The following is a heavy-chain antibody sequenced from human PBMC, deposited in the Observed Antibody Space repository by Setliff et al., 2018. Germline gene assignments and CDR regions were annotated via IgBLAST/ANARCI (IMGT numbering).Heavy chain of an antibody. J-gene: IGHJ4*02. CDR1: GATFSSYA. D-gene: IGHD5-18*01. CDR2: IIPIFGTA. CDR3: ARAVGAAMVTWYFDY. Sequence: SVKVSCKASGATFSSYAISWVRQAPGQGLEWMGGIIPIFGTANYAQKFQGRVTITTDESTSTAYMELSSLRSEDTAVYYCARAVGAAMVTWYFDYWGQGTLVTVSS. V-gene: IGHV1-69*05.